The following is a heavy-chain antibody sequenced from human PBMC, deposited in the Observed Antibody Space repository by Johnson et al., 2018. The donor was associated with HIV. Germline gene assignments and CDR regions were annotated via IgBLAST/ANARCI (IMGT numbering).Heavy chain of an antibody. D-gene: IGHD5-24*01. CDR3: VREDGAFDL. V-gene: IGHV3-30*04. CDR2: ISYDGSNK. CDR1: GFTFSSYA. Sequence: QVQLVESGGGVVQPGRSLRLSCAASGFTFSSYAMHWVRQAPGKGLEWVAVISYDGSNKYYADSVKGRFTISRDNARNTLYLQMNSLRAEDTAVYYCVREDGAFDLWGQGTVVTVSS. J-gene: IGHJ3*01.